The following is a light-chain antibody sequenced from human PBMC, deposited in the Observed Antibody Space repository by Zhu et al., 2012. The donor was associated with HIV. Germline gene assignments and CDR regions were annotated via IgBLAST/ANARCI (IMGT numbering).Light chain of an antibody. J-gene: IGKJ4*01. CDR2: DTS. CDR1: GSVRSF. V-gene: IGKV3-11*01. Sequence: EIVMTQSPATLSVSPGERATVSCRASGSVRSFLAWYQQKPGQAPRLLIYDTSKRATGIPARFSGSGSGTDFTLTISSLEPEDFALYYCQQRSSLPLTFGGGTKVEIK. CDR3: QQRSSLPLT.